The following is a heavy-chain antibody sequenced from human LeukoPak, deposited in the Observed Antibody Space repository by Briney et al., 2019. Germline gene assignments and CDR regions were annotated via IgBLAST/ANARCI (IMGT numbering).Heavy chain of an antibody. V-gene: IGHV1-2*02. CDR3: ARVRGVNSGSYGFDY. J-gene: IGHJ4*02. CDR2: INPNSGST. D-gene: IGHD3-10*01. Sequence: ASVKVSCKASGYTFTDYYMHWVRQAPGQGLEWMGWINPNSGSTNYAQKFQGRVTMTRDTSISTAYMELSRLRSDDTAVYYCARVRGVNSGSYGFDYWGQGTLVTVSS. CDR1: GYTFTDYY.